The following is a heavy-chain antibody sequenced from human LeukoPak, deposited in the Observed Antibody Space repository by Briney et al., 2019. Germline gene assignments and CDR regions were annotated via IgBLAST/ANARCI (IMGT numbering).Heavy chain of an antibody. CDR2: IISISGTT. J-gene: IGHJ6*03. CDR1: GVAFRDYP. V-gene: IGHV1-69*05. CDR3: ASRFTARQLVPADYYHMDV. D-gene: IGHD6-13*01. Sequence: SVKLSCKASGVAFRDYPINWVRQAPGQGLEWMGAIISISGTTNYAQRLRGGVTLTMDDSATTAFMEMSSLRSEDTAVYYCASRFTARQLVPADYYHMDVWGKGTTVFVSS.